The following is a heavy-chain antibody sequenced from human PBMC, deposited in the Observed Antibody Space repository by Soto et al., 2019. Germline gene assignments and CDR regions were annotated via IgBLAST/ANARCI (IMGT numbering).Heavy chain of an antibody. Sequence: QVQLVQSGAELQKPGSSVNVSCAASGGTFKTYTINWVRQAPGQGLEWIGQIIPMYDSANYAQRFQGRVTISADKYTNIAYMELSGLRSEDTDLDYCATWRTYSGSYCCDYWGQGTLVSVSS. V-gene: IGHV1-69*06. CDR1: GGTFKTYT. CDR3: ATWRTYSGSYCCDY. D-gene: IGHD1-26*01. CDR2: IIPMYDSA. J-gene: IGHJ4*02.